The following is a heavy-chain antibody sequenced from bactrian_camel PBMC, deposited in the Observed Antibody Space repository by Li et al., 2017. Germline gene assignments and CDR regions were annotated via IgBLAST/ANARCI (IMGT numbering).Heavy chain of an antibody. CDR3: AADIRSATCTSFSPIRPYEYGY. V-gene: IGHV3-3*01. D-gene: IGHD7*01. J-gene: IGHJ4*01. CDR1: GWTDITTC. CDR2: MTPTGTII. Sequence: HVQLVESGGGSVQAGGSLRLSCVVSGWTDITTCLGWFRQAEGKESEEIAKMTPTGTIISYHDSVKGRFAISQDNAKNTVYLQMNSLKPDDTAMYYCAADIRSATCTSFSPIRPYEYGYQGQGTQVTVS.